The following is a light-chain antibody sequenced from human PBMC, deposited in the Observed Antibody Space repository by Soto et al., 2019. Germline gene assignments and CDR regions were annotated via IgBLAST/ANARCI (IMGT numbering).Light chain of an antibody. J-gene: IGKJ3*01. CDR2: HAS. Sequence: AIQLTQSPSSLSASVGDRVTITCRASQGISSALAWYQQKPGKPPKLLIYHASSLESGVPSRFSGSGSGSDFTLTISSLQPEDFATYYCQQFNIYPLTFGPGTKVDFK. CDR1: QGISSA. V-gene: IGKV1-13*02. CDR3: QQFNIYPLT.